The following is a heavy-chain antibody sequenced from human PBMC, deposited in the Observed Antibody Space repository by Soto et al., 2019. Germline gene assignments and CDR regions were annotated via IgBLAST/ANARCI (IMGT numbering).Heavy chain of an antibody. Sequence: QIPLKEAGPSLLHPPQTLTLTCTFSGFSFNTPSVGVARIRQPPGQALEWLALIYWNDDTRYSSSLKSRLFFAKDPSKKQVLFTVTDLDPADPATYYWAHLKTLISARHLGSWGQGALVTVSS. J-gene: IGHJ5*02. CDR3: AHLKTLISARHLGS. V-gene: IGHV2-5*01. CDR1: GFSFNTPSVG. D-gene: IGHD6-6*01. CDR2: IYWNDDT.